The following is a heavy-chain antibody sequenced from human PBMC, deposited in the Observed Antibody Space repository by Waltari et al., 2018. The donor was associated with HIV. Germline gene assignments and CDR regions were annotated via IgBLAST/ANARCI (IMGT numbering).Heavy chain of an antibody. Sequence: QVQLVQSGAEVKMPGASGRVSCKASGYSFFAYYLHWVRQAPGQGLQWMGRINPKSGVTNYPQKFQGRVSMTRDTSISTAYLEVTTLRSDDTAVYYCARGFFQNDLRGLFDLWGRGTLVTVSS. V-gene: IGHV1-2*06. J-gene: IGHJ2*01. CDR1: GYSFFAYY. D-gene: IGHD3-16*01. CDR2: INPKSGVT. CDR3: ARGFFQNDLRGLFDL.